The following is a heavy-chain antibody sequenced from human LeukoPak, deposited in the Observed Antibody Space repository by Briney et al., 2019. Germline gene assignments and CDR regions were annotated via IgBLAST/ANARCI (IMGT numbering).Heavy chain of an antibody. CDR3: ARHRRIVVVPAAMPDGMDV. D-gene: IGHD2-2*01. V-gene: IGHV4-59*08. CDR1: GGSISSYY. J-gene: IGHJ6*02. Sequence: SETLSLTCTVSGGSISSYYWSWIRQPPGKGLEWIGYIYYSGSTNYNPSLKSRATISVDTSKNQFSLKLSSVTAADTAVYYCARHRRIVVVPAAMPDGMDVWGQGTTVTVSS. CDR2: IYYSGST.